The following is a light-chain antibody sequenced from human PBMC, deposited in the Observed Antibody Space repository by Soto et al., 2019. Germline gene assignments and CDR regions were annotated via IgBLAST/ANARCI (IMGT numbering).Light chain of an antibody. J-gene: IGLJ1*01. CDR3: SSYTSSSTLV. Sequence: QSALTQPASVSGSPGQSITISCTGTNCDVGGYNYVSWYQQHPGKAPKLMIYEVSNRPSGVSNRFSGSKSGNTASLTISGLRAEDEADYYCSSYTSSSTLVFXTGTKVTVL. CDR2: EVS. CDR1: NCDVGGYNY. V-gene: IGLV2-14*01.